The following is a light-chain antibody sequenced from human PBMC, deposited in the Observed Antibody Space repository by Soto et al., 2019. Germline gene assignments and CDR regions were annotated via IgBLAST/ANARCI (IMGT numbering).Light chain of an antibody. CDR1: QSVGGSF. Sequence: EIVLTQSPGTLSSSPGERVTLSCRASQSVGGSFLAWYHQKPGQAPRLLMSGASSRASGIPNRFSGSGSGTDFTLTIRRLEPEDFGIYYCQQYARSTTFGQGTRLRL. V-gene: IGKV3-20*01. CDR2: GAS. J-gene: IGKJ5*01. CDR3: QQYARSTT.